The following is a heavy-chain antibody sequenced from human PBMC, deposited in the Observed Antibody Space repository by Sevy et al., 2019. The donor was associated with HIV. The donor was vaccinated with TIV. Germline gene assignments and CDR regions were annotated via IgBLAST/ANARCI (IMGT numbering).Heavy chain of an antibody. Sequence: SETLSLTCTVSGFSISSDYYWGWIRQPPGEGLEWIGSIYDGGSTYYNPSLTSGVTISIDTSKNQFSLKLSSVTAADTAVYYCARDYYGSGSYYEFVYWGQGTLVTVSS. V-gene: IGHV4-38-2*02. J-gene: IGHJ4*02. D-gene: IGHD3-10*01. CDR2: IYDGGST. CDR1: GFSISSDYY. CDR3: ARDYYGSGSYYEFVY.